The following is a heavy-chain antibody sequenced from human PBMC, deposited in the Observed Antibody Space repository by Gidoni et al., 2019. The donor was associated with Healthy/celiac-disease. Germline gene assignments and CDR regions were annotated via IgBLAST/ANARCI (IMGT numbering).Heavy chain of an antibody. Sequence: EVQLVESGGGLVQPGRSLRLSCAASGFTFDDYAMHWVRQAPGKGLEWVSGISWNSGSIGYADSVKGRFTVSRDNAKNSLYLQMNSLRAEDTALYYCAKGSRYYDSSGSYDGYFDLWGRGTLVTVSS. D-gene: IGHD3-22*01. J-gene: IGHJ2*01. V-gene: IGHV3-9*01. CDR3: AKGSRYYDSSGSYDGYFDL. CDR1: GFTFDDYA. CDR2: ISWNSGSI.